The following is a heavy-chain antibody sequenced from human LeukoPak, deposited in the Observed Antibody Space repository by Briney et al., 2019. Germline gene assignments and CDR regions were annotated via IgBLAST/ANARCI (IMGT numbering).Heavy chain of an antibody. D-gene: IGHD3-10*01. J-gene: IGHJ4*02. CDR3: AKGRLYMVRGVIDY. V-gene: IGHV3-23*01. CDR1: GFTFSSYA. CDR2: ISGSGGST. Sequence: GGSLRLSCAASGFTFSSYAMSWVRQAPGKGLEWVSAISGSGGSTYYADYVKGRFTISRDNSKNTLYLQMNSLRAEDTAVYYCAKGRLYMVRGVIDYWGQGTLVTVSS.